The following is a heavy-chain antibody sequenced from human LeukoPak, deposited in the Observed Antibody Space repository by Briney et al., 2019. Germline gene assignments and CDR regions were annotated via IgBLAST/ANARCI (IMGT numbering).Heavy chain of an antibody. J-gene: IGHJ6*03. V-gene: IGHV3-48*03. D-gene: IGHD1-26*01. CDR2: ISSSGSTI. CDR3: ARDSGSYYWDQYYYYMDV. CDR1: GFTFSSYE. Sequence: GGSLRLSCAASGFTFSSYEMNWVRQAPGKGLEWVSYISSSGSTIYYADSVKGRFTISRDNAKNSLYLQMNSLRAEDTAVYYCARDSGSYYWDQYYYYMDVWGKGTTVTVSS.